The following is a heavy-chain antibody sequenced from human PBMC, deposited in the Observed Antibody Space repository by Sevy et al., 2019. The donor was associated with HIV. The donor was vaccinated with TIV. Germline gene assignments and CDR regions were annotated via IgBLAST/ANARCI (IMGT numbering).Heavy chain of an antibody. J-gene: IGHJ4*02. D-gene: IGHD1-26*01. CDR1: GGSITSLY. CDR3: AGGNAWGRGYS. CDR2: IYYNGHL. V-gene: IGHV4-59*08. Sequence: SETLSLTCTVSGGSITSLYWNWIRQPPGKGLEWIAIIYYNGHLNYNPSLKTRVTLSLDTSKNQFSLRLSSVTAADTAMYYCAGGNAWGRGYSWGQGTLVTVSS.